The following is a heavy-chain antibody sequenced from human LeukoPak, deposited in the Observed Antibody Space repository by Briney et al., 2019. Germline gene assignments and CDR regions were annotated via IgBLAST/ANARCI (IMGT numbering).Heavy chain of an antibody. D-gene: IGHD3-3*01. CDR2: ISGSGGRI. CDR1: GFTFSSYA. Sequence: PGGSLRLSCAASGFTFSSYAMSWVRQAPGKGLEWVSTISGSGGRIYYADSVKGRFTISRDNSKSTLYLQMNSLRAEDTAVCYCAKDHDFWSGFFGYWGQGTLVTVSS. CDR3: AKDHDFWSGFFGY. J-gene: IGHJ4*02. V-gene: IGHV3-23*01.